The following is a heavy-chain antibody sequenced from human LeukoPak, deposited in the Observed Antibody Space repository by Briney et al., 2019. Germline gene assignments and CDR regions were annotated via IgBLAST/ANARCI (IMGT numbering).Heavy chain of an antibody. Sequence: GGSLRLSCAASGFTFSSYAMSWVRQAPGKGLGWVSAISGSGGSTYYADSVKGRFAISRDNSKNTLYLQMNSLRAEDTAVYYCAKDLEAWRPVRYYFDYWGQGTLVTVPS. J-gene: IGHJ4*02. CDR2: ISGSGGST. V-gene: IGHV3-23*01. CDR1: GFTFSSYA. CDR3: AKDLEAWRPVRYYFDY. D-gene: IGHD1-1*01.